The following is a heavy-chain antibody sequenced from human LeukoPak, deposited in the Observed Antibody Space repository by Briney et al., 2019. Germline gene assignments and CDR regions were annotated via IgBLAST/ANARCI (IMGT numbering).Heavy chain of an antibody. CDR3: ARGAVVVPAAPDY. D-gene: IGHD2-2*01. V-gene: IGHV3-53*01. J-gene: IGHJ4*02. CDR2: IYSGGST. Sequence: GGSLRLSCAASGFTVSSNYMSWVRQAPGKGLEWVSVIYSGGSTYYADSVKGRFTISRDNSKNTLYLQMNSLRAEDTAVYYCARGAVVVPAAPDYWGQGTLVTVSS. CDR1: GFTVSSNY.